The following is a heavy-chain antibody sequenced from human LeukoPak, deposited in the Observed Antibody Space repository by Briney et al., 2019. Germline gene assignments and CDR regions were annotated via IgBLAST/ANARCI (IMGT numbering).Heavy chain of an antibody. V-gene: IGHV1-2*02. CDR2: INPNSGGT. Sequence: ASVKVSCKASGYTFTGYYMHWVRRAPGQGLEWMGWINPNSGGTNYAQKFQGRVTMTRDTSISTAYMELSRPRSDDTAVYYCARGGSYYDSSGYYDAFDIWGQGTMVTVSS. D-gene: IGHD3-22*01. CDR1: GYTFTGYY. J-gene: IGHJ3*02. CDR3: ARGGSYYDSSGYYDAFDI.